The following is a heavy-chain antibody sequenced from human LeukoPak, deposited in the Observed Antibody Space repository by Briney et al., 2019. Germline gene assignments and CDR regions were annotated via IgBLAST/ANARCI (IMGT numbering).Heavy chain of an antibody. Sequence: GGSLRLSCAASGFTFSSYDMHWVRQAPGKGLEWVTVISYDGSNKYYGDSVKGRFTISRDNSKNTLYLKMNSLRAEDTAVYYCAKDLRDSSGWYDYFDYWGQGTLVTVSS. CDR3: AKDLRDSSGWYDYFDY. CDR1: GFTFSSYD. V-gene: IGHV3-30*18. D-gene: IGHD6-19*01. J-gene: IGHJ4*02. CDR2: ISYDGSNK.